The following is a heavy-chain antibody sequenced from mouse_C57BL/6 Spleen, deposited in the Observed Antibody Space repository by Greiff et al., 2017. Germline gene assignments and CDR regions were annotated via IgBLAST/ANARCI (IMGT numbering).Heavy chain of an antibody. Sequence: VQLQQSGAELVRPGDSVKLSCKASGYSFTDYYINWVMQRPGKGLEWIAWIYPGSGNTYYKEKFKGKATLTAEKSSSTADLQLRSLTCEDSAVYFSARFEDDSKWFAYWGQGTLVTGSA. CDR2: IYPGSGNT. CDR1: GYSFTDYY. V-gene: IGHV1-76*01. CDR3: ARFEDDSKWFAY. J-gene: IGHJ3*01. D-gene: IGHD2-5*01.